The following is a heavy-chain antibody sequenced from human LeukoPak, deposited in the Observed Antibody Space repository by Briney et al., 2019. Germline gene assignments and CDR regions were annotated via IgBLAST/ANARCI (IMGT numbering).Heavy chain of an antibody. CDR1: SYPYSIFP. Sequence: GGPLTLFCGACSYPYSIFPMRWPPRSPEGALECVSSISGSGGSTYYTDSVKGRFTISRDNTKNTLFMQMNSLRAQDTAVYYCSKDRNQWLPYYYYMDVWGKGTTVTVSS. CDR3: SKDRNQWLPYYYYMDV. CDR2: ISGSGGST. D-gene: IGHD1-14*01. J-gene: IGHJ6*03. V-gene: IGHV3-23*01.